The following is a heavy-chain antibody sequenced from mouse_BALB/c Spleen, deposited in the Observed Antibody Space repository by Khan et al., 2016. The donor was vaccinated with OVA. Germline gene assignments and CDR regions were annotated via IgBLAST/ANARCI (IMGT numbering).Heavy chain of an antibody. CDR2: IWSDGST. V-gene: IGHV2-6-1*01. CDR1: GFSLTNYG. Sequence: QVQLQQSGPGLVAPSQSLSITCTIPGFSLTNYGVHWVRQPPGKGLEWLVVIWSDGSTTYNSALKSRLTISKDNSKSQVFLKVNSLQTDDTAMYFCARQPYYHYNIMDYWGQGTSVTVSS. CDR3: ARQPYYHYNIMDY. D-gene: IGHD2-4*01. J-gene: IGHJ4*01.